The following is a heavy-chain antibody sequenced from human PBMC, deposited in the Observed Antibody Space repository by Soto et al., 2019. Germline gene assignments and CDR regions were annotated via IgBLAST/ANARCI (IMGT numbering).Heavy chain of an antibody. Sequence: SETLSLTCTVSGASISSSDYYWGWVRQTPGKGLDWIGNISYSGTTYYNPSLKSRGTISVDTSKNQFSLKLNSVTAADTAVYYCARGLVPASRNTDFDYWGQGTLVTVSS. CDR3: ARGLVPASRNTDFDY. D-gene: IGHD2-21*02. J-gene: IGHJ4*02. V-gene: IGHV4-39*01. CDR1: GASISSSDYY. CDR2: ISYSGTT.